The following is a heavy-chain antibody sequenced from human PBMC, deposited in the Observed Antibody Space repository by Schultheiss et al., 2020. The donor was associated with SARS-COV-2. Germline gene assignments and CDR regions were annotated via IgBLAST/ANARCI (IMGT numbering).Heavy chain of an antibody. Sequence: GGSLRLSCAASGFTFSRYGMHWVRQAPGKGLEWVAVIWYDGSNKYYTDSVKGRFTISRDNSKNTLYLQMNSLRAEDTAIYYCARDSTYGSGDCSIDYWGQGTLVTVSS. V-gene: IGHV3-33*01. CDR2: IWYDGSNK. D-gene: IGHD2-21*02. J-gene: IGHJ4*02. CDR3: ARDSTYGSGDCSIDY. CDR1: GFTFSRYG.